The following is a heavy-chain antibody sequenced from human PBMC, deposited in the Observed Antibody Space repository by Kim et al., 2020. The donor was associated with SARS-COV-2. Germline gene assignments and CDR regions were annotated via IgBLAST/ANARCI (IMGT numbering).Heavy chain of an antibody. CDR1: GFTFSSYA. D-gene: IGHD5-18*01. V-gene: IGHV3-30*04. J-gene: IGHJ4*02. CDR2: ISYDGSNK. CDR3: ARLIFPTDTAMVGCDY. Sequence: GGSLRLSCAASGFTFSSYAMHWVHQAPGKGLEWVAVISYDGSNKYYADSVKGRFTISRDNSKNTLYLQMNSLRAEDTAVYYCARLIFPTDTAMVGCDYWGQGTLVTVSS.